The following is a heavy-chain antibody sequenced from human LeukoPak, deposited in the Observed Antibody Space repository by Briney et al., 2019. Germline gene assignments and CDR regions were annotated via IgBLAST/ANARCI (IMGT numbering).Heavy chain of an antibody. Sequence: SETLSLTCTVPGGSISSYYWSWIRQPPGKGLEWIGYIYYSGSTNYNPSLKSRVTISVDTSKNQFSLKLSSVTAADTAVYYCARGWYYYDSSGYYLNWFDPWGQGTLVTVSS. D-gene: IGHD3-22*01. CDR2: IYYSGST. V-gene: IGHV4-59*01. CDR1: GGSISSYY. CDR3: ARGWYYYDSSGYYLNWFDP. J-gene: IGHJ5*02.